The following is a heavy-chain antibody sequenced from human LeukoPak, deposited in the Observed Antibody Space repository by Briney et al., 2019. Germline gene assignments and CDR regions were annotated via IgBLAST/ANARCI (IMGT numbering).Heavy chain of an antibody. CDR2: IKQDGSEK. J-gene: IGHJ4*02. Sequence: GGSLRLSCAASGFTFSSYWMSWVRQAPGKGLERVANIKQDGSEKYYVDSVKGRFTISRDNAKNSLYLQMNSLRAEDTAVYYCARETSDFWSGYFDYWGQGTLVTVSS. D-gene: IGHD3-3*01. CDR3: ARETSDFWSGYFDY. V-gene: IGHV3-7*01. CDR1: GFTFSSYW.